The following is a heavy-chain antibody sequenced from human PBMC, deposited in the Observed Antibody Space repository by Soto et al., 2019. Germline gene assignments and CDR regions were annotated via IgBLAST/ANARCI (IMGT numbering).Heavy chain of an antibody. CDR1: GYTLTELS. V-gene: IGHV1-24*01. CDR2: FDPEDGET. CDR3: ATDVQTGTSKSFDY. Sequence: ASVKVSCKVSGYTLTELSMHWVRQAPGKGLEWMGGFDPEDGETIYAQKFQGRVTMTEDTSTDTAYMELSSLRSEDTAVYYCATDVQTGTSKSFDYWGQGTLVTVSS. J-gene: IGHJ4*02. D-gene: IGHD1-7*01.